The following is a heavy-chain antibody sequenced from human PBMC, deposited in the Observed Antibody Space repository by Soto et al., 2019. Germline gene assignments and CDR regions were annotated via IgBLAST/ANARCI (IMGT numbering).Heavy chain of an antibody. V-gene: IGHV4-31*03. D-gene: IGHD3-22*01. CDR3: ARDRYYYDSSGYYQYYFDY. Sequence: SETLSLTCTVSGGSISSGGYYWSWIRQHPGKGLEWIGYIYYSGSTNYSPSLKSRLIISVDTSKNQFSLKLSSVTAADTAVYYCARDRYYYDSSGYYQYYFDYWGQGTLVT. CDR2: IYYSGST. CDR1: GGSISSGGYY. J-gene: IGHJ4*02.